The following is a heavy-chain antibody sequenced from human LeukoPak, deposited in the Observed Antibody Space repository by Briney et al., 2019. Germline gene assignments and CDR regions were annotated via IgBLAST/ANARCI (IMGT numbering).Heavy chain of an antibody. CDR3: ARVVPEDIVVVVAAPGNYYYGMDV. CDR1: GFTFSSYS. D-gene: IGHD2-15*01. V-gene: IGHV3-21*01. J-gene: IGHJ6*02. CDR2: ISSSSSYI. Sequence: KAGGSLRLSCAASGFTFSSYSINWVRQAPGKGLEWVSSISSSSSYIYYADSVKGRFTISRDNAKNSLYLQMNSLRAEDTAVYYCARVVPEDIVVVVAAPGNYYYGMDVWGQGTTVTVSS.